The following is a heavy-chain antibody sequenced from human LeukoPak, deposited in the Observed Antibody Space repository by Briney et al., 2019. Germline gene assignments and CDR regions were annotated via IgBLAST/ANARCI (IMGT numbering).Heavy chain of an antibody. CDR1: GYIFTDYY. CDR2: INPNSGGT. J-gene: IGHJ5*02. Sequence: GASVKVSCKASGYIFTDYYMHWVRQAPGQELGWMGRINPNSGGTNYAQKFQGRVTMTRDTSISTAYTELSSLRSEDTAVYYCAGGYSDPWGQGTLVTVSS. D-gene: IGHD2-15*01. V-gene: IGHV1/OR15-1*01. CDR3: AGGYSDP.